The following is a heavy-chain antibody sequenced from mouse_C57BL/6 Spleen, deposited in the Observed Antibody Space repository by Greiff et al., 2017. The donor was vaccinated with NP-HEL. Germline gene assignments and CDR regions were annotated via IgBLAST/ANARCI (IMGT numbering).Heavy chain of an antibody. D-gene: IGHD1-1*01. Sequence: DVQLVESGGGLVKPGGSLKLSCAASGFTFSSYAMSWVRQTPEKRLEWVATISDGGSYTYYPDNVKGRFTISRDNATNNLYLQMSHLKSEDTAMYYWARGEYGSSYWYFDVWGTGTTVTVSS. CDR3: ARGEYGSSYWYFDV. CDR1: GFTFSSYA. J-gene: IGHJ1*03. CDR2: ISDGGSYT. V-gene: IGHV5-4*01.